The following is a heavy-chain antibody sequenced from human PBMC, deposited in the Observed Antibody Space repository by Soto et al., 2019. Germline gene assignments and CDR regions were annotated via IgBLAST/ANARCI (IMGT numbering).Heavy chain of an antibody. CDR2: IYYSGST. CDR1: GGSISSYY. V-gene: IGHV4-59*08. Sequence: SETLSLTCTVSGGSISSYYWSWIRQPPGKGLEWIGYIYYSGSTNYNPSLKSRVTISVDTSKNQFSLKLSSVTAADTAVYYCARWTIYSNYYFDYWGQGTLVTVSS. D-gene: IGHD4-4*01. CDR3: ARWTIYSNYYFDY. J-gene: IGHJ4*02.